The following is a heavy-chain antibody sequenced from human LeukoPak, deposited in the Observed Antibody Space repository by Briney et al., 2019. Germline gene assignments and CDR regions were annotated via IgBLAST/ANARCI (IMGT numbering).Heavy chain of an antibody. CDR1: GGSISSGGYY. CDR3: ARRIYDSTNYGDY. CDR2: IYYSGST. Sequence: SQTLSLTCTVSGGSISSGGYYWSWIRQHPGKGLEWIGYIYYSGSTCYNPSLKSRVTISVDTSKNQFSLKLSSVTAADTAVYYCARRIYDSTNYGDYWGQGTLVTVSS. J-gene: IGHJ4*02. D-gene: IGHD3-22*01. V-gene: IGHV4-31*03.